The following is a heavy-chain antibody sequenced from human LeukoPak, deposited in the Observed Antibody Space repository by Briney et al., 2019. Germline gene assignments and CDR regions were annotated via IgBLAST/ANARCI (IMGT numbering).Heavy chain of an antibody. CDR3: AKDRAGALDFDY. D-gene: IGHD1-26*01. Sequence: GGSRRLSCAASGFTFSSYAMSWVRQAPGKGLEWVSAISGSGGSTYYADSVKGRFTISRDNSKNTLYLQMNSLRAEDTAVYYCAKDRAGALDFDYWGQGTLVTVSS. V-gene: IGHV3-23*01. CDR2: ISGSGGST. CDR1: GFTFSSYA. J-gene: IGHJ4*02.